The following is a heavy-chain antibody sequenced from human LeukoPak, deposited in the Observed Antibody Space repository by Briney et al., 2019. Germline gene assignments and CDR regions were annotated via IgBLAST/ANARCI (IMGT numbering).Heavy chain of an antibody. D-gene: IGHD2-2*01. Sequence: SETLSLTCTVSGGSISSHYWTWLRQPPGKGLEWIGQMYYSGSIKYNPSLKSRVTVSTDTSKNQFSLNLRSVTAADTATYYCARGVRHCASTTCFAGAGDIWGQGKMVTVSS. J-gene: IGHJ3*02. CDR3: ARGVRHCASTTCFAGAGDI. V-gene: IGHV4-59*11. CDR1: GGSISSHY. CDR2: MYYSGSI.